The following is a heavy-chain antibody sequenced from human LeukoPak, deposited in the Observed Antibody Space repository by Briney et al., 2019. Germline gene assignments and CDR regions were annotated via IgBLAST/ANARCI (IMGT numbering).Heavy chain of an antibody. CDR1: GYTFTGYY. D-gene: IGHD3-10*01. V-gene: IGHV1-2*02. Sequence: ASVKVSCKASGYTFTGYYMHWVRQAPGQGLEWMGWINPNSGGTDYAQEFQGRVTMTRDTSISTAYMELSRLRSDDTAVYYCARAPLSALWPYDYWGQGTLVTVSS. CDR2: INPNSGGT. J-gene: IGHJ4*02. CDR3: ARAPLSALWPYDY.